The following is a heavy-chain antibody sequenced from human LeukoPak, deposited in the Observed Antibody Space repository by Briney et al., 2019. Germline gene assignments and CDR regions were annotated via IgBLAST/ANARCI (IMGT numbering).Heavy chain of an antibody. V-gene: IGHV1-2*02. Sequence: ASVKVSCKASGYTFTGYYMHWVRQAPGQGLEWMGLINPNSGGTNYAQKFQGRVTMTRDTSISTAYMELSRLRSDDTAVYYCARGPRCSGGSCYRGWFDPWGQGTLVTVSS. J-gene: IGHJ5*02. CDR1: GYTFTGYY. CDR2: INPNSGGT. D-gene: IGHD2-15*01. CDR3: ARGPRCSGGSCYRGWFDP.